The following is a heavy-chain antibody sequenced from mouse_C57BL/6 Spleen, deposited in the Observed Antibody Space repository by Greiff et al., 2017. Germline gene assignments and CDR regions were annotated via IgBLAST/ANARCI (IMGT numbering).Heavy chain of an antibody. CDR3: ARFGSSYAMDY. CDR1: GYTFTSYW. CDR2: INPSNGGT. V-gene: IGHV1-53*01. Sequence: VKLQQSGTELVKPGASVKLSCKASGYTFTSYWMHWVKQRPGQGLEWIGNINPSNGGTNYNEKFKSKATLTVDKSSSTAYMQLSSLTSEDSAVYYCARFGSSYAMDYWGQGTSVTVSS. D-gene: IGHD1-1*01. J-gene: IGHJ4*01.